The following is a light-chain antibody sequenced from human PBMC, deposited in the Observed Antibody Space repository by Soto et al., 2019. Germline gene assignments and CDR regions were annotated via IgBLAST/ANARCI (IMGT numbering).Light chain of an antibody. J-gene: IGKJ1*01. V-gene: IGKV4-1*01. CDR1: QSVLYSSDNRNY. CDR3: QQYYTNPRT. CDR2: WAS. Sequence: DIVMTQSPDSLAVSLGERATVNCKSGQSVLYSSDNRNYLAWYQQKPGQSPKLLISWASTRESGVPDRFSGSGSGKDFTLPISSLQAEDVAVYFCQQYYTNPRTFGQGTKVEIK.